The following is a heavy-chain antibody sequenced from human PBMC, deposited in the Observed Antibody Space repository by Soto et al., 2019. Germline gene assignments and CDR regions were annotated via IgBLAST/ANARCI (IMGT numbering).Heavy chain of an antibody. Sequence: GGSLRLSCAASGFTFSNAWMSWVRQAPGKGLEWVGRIKSKTDGGTTDYAAPVKGRFTISRDDSKNRLYLQMNSLKTEDTAVYYCTTDLGSTVYIWGSYRYWRGVDYWGQGTLVTVSS. CDR1: GFTFSNAW. J-gene: IGHJ4*02. D-gene: IGHD3-16*02. V-gene: IGHV3-15*01. CDR2: IKSKTDGGTT. CDR3: TTDLGSTVYIWGSYRYWRGVDY.